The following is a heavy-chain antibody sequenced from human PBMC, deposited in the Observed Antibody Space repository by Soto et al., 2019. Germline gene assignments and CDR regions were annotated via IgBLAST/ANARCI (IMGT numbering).Heavy chain of an antibody. J-gene: IGHJ4*02. CDR3: ARTPTYYYDSSGYSPYYFDY. CDR2: IYYSGST. V-gene: IGHV4-59*01. Sequence: QVQLQESGPGLVKPSETLSLTCTVSGGSISSYYWSWIRQPPGKGLEWIGYIYYSGSTNYNPSLTSRVTISVDTSKTQFSLKLSSVTAADTAVYYCARTPTYYYDSSGYSPYYFDYWGQGTLVTVSS. CDR1: GGSISSYY. D-gene: IGHD3-22*01.